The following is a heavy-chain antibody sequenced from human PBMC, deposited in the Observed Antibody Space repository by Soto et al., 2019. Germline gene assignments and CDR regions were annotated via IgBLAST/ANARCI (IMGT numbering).Heavy chain of an antibody. V-gene: IGHV3-7*01. D-gene: IGHD3-16*01. Sequence: EVQLVESGGGLVQPGGSLRLSCAASGFTFSSYWMSWVRQAPGKGLEWVANIKQDGSEKYYVDSVKGRFTISRDNAKNSLYLQMNSLRAEDTAVYYCARCPIMITFGEYYYYMDVWGKGTTVTVSS. CDR2: IKQDGSEK. J-gene: IGHJ6*03. CDR1: GFTFSSYW. CDR3: ARCPIMITFGEYYYYMDV.